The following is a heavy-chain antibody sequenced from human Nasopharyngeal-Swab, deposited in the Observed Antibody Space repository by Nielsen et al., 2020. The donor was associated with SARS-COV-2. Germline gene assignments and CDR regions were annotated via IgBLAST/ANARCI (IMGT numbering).Heavy chain of an antibody. D-gene: IGHD5-18*01. V-gene: IGHV4-39*07. J-gene: IGHJ4*02. CDR2: INRSGST. CDR1: DGSISSSTYY. Sequence: GSLRLSCTVSDGSISSSTYYWAWIRQPPGKGLEWIGEINRSGSTNYNPSLKSRVTISVDTSTHQFSLKLTSVTAADTAVYYCARVGDTAVLPASYWGQGTLVTVSS. CDR3: ARVGDTAVLPASY.